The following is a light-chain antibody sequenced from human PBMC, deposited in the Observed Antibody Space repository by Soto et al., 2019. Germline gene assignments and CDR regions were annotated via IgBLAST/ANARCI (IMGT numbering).Light chain of an antibody. CDR1: QDIHNY. CDR3: QHYYNYPWE. CDR2: AAS. Sequence: AVLLTQSPSSFSASTGDRATITCRASQDIHNYLAWYQQVPGKAPKLLLYAASILQTGVPSRFSGSGSGTDFTLTIDGLQSEDFATYFCQHYYNYPWEFGQGTTVE. V-gene: IGKV1-8*01. J-gene: IGKJ1*01.